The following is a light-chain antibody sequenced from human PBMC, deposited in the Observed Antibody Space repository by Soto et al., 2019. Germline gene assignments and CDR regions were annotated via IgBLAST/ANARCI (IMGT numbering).Light chain of an antibody. Sequence: EIVLTQARFSRSLSLGGRATFSCRGTQSVSSSYLAWYQQKPGQAPRLLIYGASTRATGIPDRFSKSGSGTDFTLTISRLEPEDFAVYYCQQYGSSPTFGQGTRLETK. CDR1: QSVSSSY. J-gene: IGKJ5*01. CDR2: GAS. V-gene: IGKV3-20*01. CDR3: QQYGSSPT.